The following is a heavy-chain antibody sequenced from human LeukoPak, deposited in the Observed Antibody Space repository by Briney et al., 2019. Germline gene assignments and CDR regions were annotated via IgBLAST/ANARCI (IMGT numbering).Heavy chain of an antibody. CDR3: ARDVPTYYYDSSGYSPDAFDI. CDR1: GFTFSSYS. Sequence: PGGSLRLSCAPSGFTFSSYSMNWARQAPGKGLEWVSSISSSSSYIYYADSVKGRFTISRDNAKNSLYLQMNSLRAEDTAVYYCARDVPTYYYDSSGYSPDAFDIWGQGTMVTVSS. J-gene: IGHJ3*02. CDR2: ISSSSSYI. D-gene: IGHD3-22*01. V-gene: IGHV3-21*01.